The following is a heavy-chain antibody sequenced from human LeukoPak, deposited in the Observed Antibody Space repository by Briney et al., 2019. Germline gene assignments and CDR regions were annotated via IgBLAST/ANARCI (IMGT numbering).Heavy chain of an antibody. CDR1: GGSFSGYY. CDR2: INHSGST. J-gene: IGHJ5*02. V-gene: IGHV4-34*01. CDR3: ARGRGNVVVPAAIVFYWFDP. D-gene: IGHD2-2*01. Sequence: SETLSLTCAVYGGSFSGYYWSWIRQPPGKGLEWIGEINHSGSTNYNPSLKSRVTISVDTSKNQFSLNLSSVTAADTAVYYCARGRGNVVVPAAIVFYWFDPWGQGTLVTVSS.